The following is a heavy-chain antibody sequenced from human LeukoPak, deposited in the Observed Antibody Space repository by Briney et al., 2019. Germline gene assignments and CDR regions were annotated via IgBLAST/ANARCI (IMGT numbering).Heavy chain of an antibody. CDR3: ARDSAGTTGIYSYYFDY. V-gene: IGHV1-46*01. CDR1: GYTFASYY. J-gene: IGHJ4*02. D-gene: IGHD4-11*01. Sequence: GASVKVSCKPSGYTFASYYMHWVRQAPGQGLEWMGIINPSGGSTSYAQKFQGRVTMTRDTSTSTVYMELSSLRSEDTAVYYCARDSAGTTGIYSYYFDYWGQGTLVTVSS. CDR2: INPSGGST.